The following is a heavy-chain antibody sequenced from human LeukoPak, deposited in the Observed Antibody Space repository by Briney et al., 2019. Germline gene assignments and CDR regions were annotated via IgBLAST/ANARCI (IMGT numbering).Heavy chain of an antibody. CDR1: GYTFTGYY. J-gene: IGHJ5*02. Sequence: ASVKVSCKASGYTFTGYYIHWVRQAPGQGLEWMGWINPNSGDTNYAQKFQDRVTLSRDTSISTAYMELTNLRSDDTAVYYCARPNGDYHNWFDPWGQGILVTVSP. D-gene: IGHD4-17*01. CDR2: INPNSGDT. CDR3: ARPNGDYHNWFDP. V-gene: IGHV1-2*02.